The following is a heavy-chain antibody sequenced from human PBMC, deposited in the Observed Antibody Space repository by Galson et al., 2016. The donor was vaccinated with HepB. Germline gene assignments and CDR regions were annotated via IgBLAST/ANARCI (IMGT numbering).Heavy chain of an antibody. CDR3: ARDVVEVATVSASDI. J-gene: IGHJ3*02. D-gene: IGHD5-24*01. Sequence: PALVKPTQTLTLTCTVSGFSVNKARMGVSWIRQPPGKALEWLAQIFSTDEKLYSTSLKSRLTISKDTSYSRVVLTMTNMDPADTATYFCARDVVEVATVSASDIWGQGTVVSVSS. CDR1: GFSVNKARMG. V-gene: IGHV2-26*01. CDR2: IFSTDEK.